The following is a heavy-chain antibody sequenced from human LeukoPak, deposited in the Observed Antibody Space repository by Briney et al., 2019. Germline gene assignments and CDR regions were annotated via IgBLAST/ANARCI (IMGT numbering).Heavy chain of an antibody. CDR2: IKKDGSEK. D-gene: IGHD3-10*01. Sequence: GGSLRLSCAASGFTFIDYWMSWFRQAPGKGLEWGANIKKDGSEKYYVDSVKGRFTISRDNAKNSLYLQMNSLRAEDTAIYYCARGYYYGSGTYAWGYWGQGTLVTVSS. CDR1: GFTFIDYW. J-gene: IGHJ4*02. CDR3: ARGYYYGSGTYAWGY. V-gene: IGHV3-7*01.